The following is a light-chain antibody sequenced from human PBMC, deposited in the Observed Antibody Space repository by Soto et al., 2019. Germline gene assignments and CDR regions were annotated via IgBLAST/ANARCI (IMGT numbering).Light chain of an antibody. Sequence: QSVLTQPPSVSGAPGQRVTISCTGSSSNIGAGYDVHWYQQLPGTAPKLLIYASSIRPSGVPDRFSGSKSDTSASLAITGLQAEDEADYYCQSYDTSLSGSRVFGGGTKVTVL. CDR1: SSNIGAGYD. CDR3: QSYDTSLSGSRV. CDR2: ASS. V-gene: IGLV1-40*01. J-gene: IGLJ3*02.